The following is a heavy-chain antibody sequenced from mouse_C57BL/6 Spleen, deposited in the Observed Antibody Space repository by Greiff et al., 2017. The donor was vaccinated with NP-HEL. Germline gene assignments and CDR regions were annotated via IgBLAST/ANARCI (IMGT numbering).Heavy chain of an antibody. D-gene: IGHD2-3*01. CDR1: GFTFSDYG. V-gene: IGHV5-17*01. Sequence: VKLVESGGGLVKPGGSLKLSCAASGFTFSDYGMHWVRQAPEKGLEWVAYISSGSSTIYYADTVKGRFTISRDNAKNTLFLQMTSLRSEDTAMYYCARRDGYYFDYWGQGTTLTVSS. CDR3: ARRDGYYFDY. CDR2: ISSGSSTI. J-gene: IGHJ2*01.